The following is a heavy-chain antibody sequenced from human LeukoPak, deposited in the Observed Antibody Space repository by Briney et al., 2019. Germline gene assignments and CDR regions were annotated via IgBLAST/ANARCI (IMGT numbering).Heavy chain of an antibody. Sequence: SETLSLACTVSGGSISSYYWSWIRQPPGKGLEWIGYIYYSGSTNYNPSLKSRVTISVDTSKNQFSLKLSSVTAADTAVYYCARDKGLHAFDIWGQGTMVTVSS. CDR1: GGSISSYY. CDR3: ARDKGLHAFDI. D-gene: IGHD4-11*01. V-gene: IGHV4-59*01. CDR2: IYYSGST. J-gene: IGHJ3*02.